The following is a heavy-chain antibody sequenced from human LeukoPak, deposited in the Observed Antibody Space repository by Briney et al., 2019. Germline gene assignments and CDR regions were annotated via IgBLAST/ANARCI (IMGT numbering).Heavy chain of an antibody. Sequence: GRSLRLSCAASGFTFSSYGMNWVRQAPGKGLEWVAVIWYDGSNKYYADSVKGRFTISRDNSKNTLYLQVNSLRAEDTAVYYCAASRGYSSSRPHYYYGMDVWGQGTTVTVSS. CDR1: GFTFSSYG. CDR2: IWYDGSNK. D-gene: IGHD6-13*01. J-gene: IGHJ6*02. V-gene: IGHV3-33*01. CDR3: AASRGYSSSRPHYYYGMDV.